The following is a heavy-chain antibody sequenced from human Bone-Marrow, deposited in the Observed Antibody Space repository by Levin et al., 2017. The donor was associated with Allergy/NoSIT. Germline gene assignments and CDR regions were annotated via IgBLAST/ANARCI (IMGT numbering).Heavy chain of an antibody. V-gene: IGHV3-74*01. J-gene: IGHJ4*02. CDR3: VKDTFGPEDY. CDR1: GFTFSAYW. Sequence: GGSLRLSCAASGFTFSAYWMHWVRQAPGKGLVWVSRINEDGSTTDYAESVRGRFTISRDNAKNTLYMEMNSLRAEDTAVYYCVKDTFGPEDYWGQGILVTVSS. CDR2: INEDGSTT. D-gene: IGHD3-16*01.